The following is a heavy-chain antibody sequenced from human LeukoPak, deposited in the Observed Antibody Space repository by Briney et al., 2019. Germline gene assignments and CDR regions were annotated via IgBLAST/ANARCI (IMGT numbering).Heavy chain of an antibody. V-gene: IGHV3-48*03. J-gene: IGHJ6*03. CDR2: ISSSGSTI. CDR1: GFTFSSYE. CDR3: ARERKSNYYMDV. Sequence: PGGSLRLSCAASGFTFSSYEMNWARQAPGKGLEWVSYISSSGSTIYYADSVKGRFTISRDNAKNSLYLQMNSLRVDDTAVYYCARERKSNYYMDVWGKGTTVTVSS.